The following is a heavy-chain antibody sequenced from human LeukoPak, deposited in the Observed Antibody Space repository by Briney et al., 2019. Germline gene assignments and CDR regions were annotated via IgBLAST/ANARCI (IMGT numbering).Heavy chain of an antibody. D-gene: IGHD3-10*01. CDR2: ISGSGGST. V-gene: IGHV3-23*01. J-gene: IGHJ4*02. Sequence: GGSLRLSCAASGFTFSSYAMSWVRQAPGKGLEWVSAISGSGGSTYYADSVKGRFTISRDNSKNTLYLQMNSLRAGDTAVYYCAKDVSYYYGSGSYYFDYWGQGTLVTVSS. CDR1: GFTFSSYA. CDR3: AKDVSYYYGSGSYYFDY.